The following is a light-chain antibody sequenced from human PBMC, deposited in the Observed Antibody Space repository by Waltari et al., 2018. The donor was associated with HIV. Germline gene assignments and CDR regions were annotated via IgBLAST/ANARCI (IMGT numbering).Light chain of an antibody. J-gene: IGKJ3*01. CDR3: LQAHSFPLT. Sequence: DIQMTHSPSSVSAAVGNGVTITCRASQGVSVWLDWYQRRPGKAPQLLSHKTSRLHSGVPSRFSGSGAGSEFTLTINNLQPEDLATYYCLQAHSFPLTFGPGTTVEI. CDR2: KTS. CDR1: QGVSVW. V-gene: IGKV1-12*01.